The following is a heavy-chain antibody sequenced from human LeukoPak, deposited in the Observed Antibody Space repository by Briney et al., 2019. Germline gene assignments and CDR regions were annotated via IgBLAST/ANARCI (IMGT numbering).Heavy chain of an antibody. CDR3: AKDSSGYYALFDY. Sequence: GGSLRLSCAASGFTFSPYSMNWVRQGPGKGLEWIAYISGDSNNIYYADSVKGRFTISRDNAKNSVYLHMNRLRAEDTAMYYCAKDSSGYYALFDYWGQGTLVTVSS. CDR1: GFTFSPYS. V-gene: IGHV3-48*04. D-gene: IGHD3-22*01. J-gene: IGHJ4*02. CDR2: ISGDSNNI.